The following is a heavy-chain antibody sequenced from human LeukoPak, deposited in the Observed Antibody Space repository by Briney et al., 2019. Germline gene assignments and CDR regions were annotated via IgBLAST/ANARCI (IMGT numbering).Heavy chain of an antibody. CDR2: INHSAGT. J-gene: IGHJ4*02. CDR1: GGSFSDYY. CDR3: ARQSSGYCSGGSCYATQYYFDY. V-gene: IGHV4-34*01. D-gene: IGHD2-15*01. Sequence: SETVSLTCAVYGGSFSDYYWSWIRQPPGKGLEWIGQINHSAGTNYTPSLNSRVIISLDTSKYQFSLKSRSVTAADTAVYYCARQSSGYCSGGSCYATQYYFDYWGQGTLVTVSS.